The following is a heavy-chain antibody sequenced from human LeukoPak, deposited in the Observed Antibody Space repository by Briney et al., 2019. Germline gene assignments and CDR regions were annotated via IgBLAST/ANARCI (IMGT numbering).Heavy chain of an antibody. CDR2: ISYDGSNK. D-gene: IGHD4-11*01. J-gene: IGHJ6*02. V-gene: IGHV3-30-3*02. Sequence: GGSLRLSCAASGFTFRNYAMSWVRQAPGKGLEWVAVISYDGSNKYYADSVKGRFTISRDNSKNTLYLQMNSLRAEDTAVYYCARSEMTNQFDYYYGMDVWGQGTTVTVSS. CDR1: GFTFRNYA. CDR3: ARSEMTNQFDYYYGMDV.